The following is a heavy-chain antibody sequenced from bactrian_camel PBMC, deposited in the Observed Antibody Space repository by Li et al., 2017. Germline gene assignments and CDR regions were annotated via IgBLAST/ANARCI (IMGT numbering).Heavy chain of an antibody. V-gene: IGHV3S40*01. D-gene: IGHD4*01. CDR1: GSTYSSLC. J-gene: IGHJ4*01. CDR3: AADRSFFTATATDKSEYDY. CDR2: LDADGRTT. Sequence: VQLVESGGDSVQTGGSLRLSCQASGSTYSSLCKGWWRQAPGKEREGVAVLDADGRTTLYRDSVKGRFTISKDYAKNTVYLQMNSLKPEDTATYYCAADRSFFTATATDKSEYDYWGQGTQVTVS.